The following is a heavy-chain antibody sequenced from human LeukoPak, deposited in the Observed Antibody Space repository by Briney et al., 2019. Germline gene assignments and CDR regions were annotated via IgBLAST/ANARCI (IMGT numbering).Heavy chain of an antibody. J-gene: IGHJ4*02. CDR3: ATRTTYGNPL. Sequence: SQTLSLTCAISGDSVSSNSVTWNWIRQSPSRGLEWLGRTYYRSTWYNDYAVSVRGRITVNPDTSKNQFSLHLNSVTPEDTAVYYCATRTTYGNPLWGQGTLVTVSS. CDR2: TYYRSTWYN. V-gene: IGHV6-1*01. D-gene: IGHD4-11*01. CDR1: GDSVSSNSVT.